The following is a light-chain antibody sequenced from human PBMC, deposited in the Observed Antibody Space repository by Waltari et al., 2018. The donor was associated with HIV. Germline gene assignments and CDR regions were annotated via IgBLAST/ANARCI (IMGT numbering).Light chain of an antibody. V-gene: IGLV3-21*04. CDR2: YDS. Sequence: PPSVSVAPGKTARITCGGNNIERKSVQWYQQKPGQAPALVIYYDSDRPSGIPERFSGSNSGDTATLTISRVGDGDEADYYCQVWDSSSDHVLFGGGTKLTVL. CDR1: NIERKS. J-gene: IGLJ3*02. CDR3: QVWDSSSDHVL.